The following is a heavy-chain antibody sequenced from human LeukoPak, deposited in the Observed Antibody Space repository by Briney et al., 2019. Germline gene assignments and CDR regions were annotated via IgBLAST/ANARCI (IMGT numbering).Heavy chain of an antibody. V-gene: IGHV3-30*04. CDR3: ARDRTSSAADYYFDY. Sequence: QTGGSLRLSCAASGFTFSSYAMHWVRQAPGKGLEWVAVISDDGRDKYHADSVKGRFTISRDNSKNTLYLQMNSLRGEDTAVYYCARDRTSSAADYYFDYWGQGTLVTVAS. D-gene: IGHD6-13*01. CDR2: ISDDGRDK. CDR1: GFTFSSYA. J-gene: IGHJ4*02.